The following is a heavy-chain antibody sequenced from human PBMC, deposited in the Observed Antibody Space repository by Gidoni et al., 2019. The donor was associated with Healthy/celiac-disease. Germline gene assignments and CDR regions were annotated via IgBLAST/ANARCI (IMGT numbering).Heavy chain of an antibody. D-gene: IGHD5-18*01. J-gene: IGHJ4*02. CDR3: AKEKQLWSVGGGDY. Sequence: EVQLLESGGVLVQPGGSLRLSCAASGFTFSSYAMSWVRPAPGKGLEWVSAIRGSGGSTYYADSVKGRFTISRDNSKNTLYLQMNSLRAEDTAVYYCAKEKQLWSVGGGDYWGQGTLVTVSS. V-gene: IGHV3-23*01. CDR1: GFTFSSYA. CDR2: IRGSGGST.